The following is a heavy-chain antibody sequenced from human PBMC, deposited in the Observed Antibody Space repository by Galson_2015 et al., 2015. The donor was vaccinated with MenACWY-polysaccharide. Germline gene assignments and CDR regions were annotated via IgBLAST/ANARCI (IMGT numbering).Heavy chain of an antibody. D-gene: IGHD1-26*01. CDR1: GYSISSGYY. CDR2: IYHSGST. CDR3: ARVEKYSRSYYILH. Sequence: SETLSLTCAVSGYSISSGYYWGWIRQPPGKGLEWIGSIYHSGSTYYNPSLKSRVTISVDTSKNQLSLKLSSVTAADTAVYYCARVEKYSRSYYILHWGQGTLVTVSS. J-gene: IGHJ4*02. V-gene: IGHV4-38-2*01.